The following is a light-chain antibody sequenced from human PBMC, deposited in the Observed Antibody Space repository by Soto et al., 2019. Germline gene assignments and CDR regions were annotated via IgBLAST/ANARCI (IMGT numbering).Light chain of an antibody. Sequence: DIQMTQSPSTLSASVGDRVTITCRAGQTISSRLVWYQQKPGKAPKLLIYKTSSLESGVPSRFSGSGSGTEITLTISSLQPDDLGIYYCQHYDTYSPFGGGTKVEIK. V-gene: IGKV1-5*03. CDR2: KTS. CDR3: QHYDTYSP. CDR1: QTISSR. J-gene: IGKJ4*02.